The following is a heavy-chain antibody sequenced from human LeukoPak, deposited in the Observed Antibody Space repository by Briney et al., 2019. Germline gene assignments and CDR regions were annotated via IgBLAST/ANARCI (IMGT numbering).Heavy chain of an antibody. D-gene: IGHD3-22*01. J-gene: IGHJ4*02. CDR2: IRYDGSNK. Sequence: PGGSLRLSYAASGFTFSSYGMHWVRQAPGKGLEWVAFIRYDGSNKYYADSVKGRFTISRDNSKNTLYLQMNSLRAEDTAVYYCAKASAMIVVVSKHFDYWGQGTLVTVSS. CDR1: GFTFSSYG. CDR3: AKASAMIVVVSKHFDY. V-gene: IGHV3-30*02.